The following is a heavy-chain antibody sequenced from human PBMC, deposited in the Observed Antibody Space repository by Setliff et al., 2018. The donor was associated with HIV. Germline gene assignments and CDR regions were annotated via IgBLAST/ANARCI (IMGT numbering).Heavy chain of an antibody. CDR3: AREGGYYYDSSGYSPHDTFDI. J-gene: IGHJ3*02. D-gene: IGHD3-22*01. CDR1: GGSISSGGYY. V-gene: IGHV4-31*03. CDR2: IYYSGST. Sequence: PSETLSLTCTVSGGSISSGGYYWSWIRQHPGKGLEWIGYIYYSGSTYYNPSLKRRVTISVDTSKNQFALKLSSVTAADTAVYYCAREGGYYYDSSGYSPHDTFDIWGQGTMVTVSS.